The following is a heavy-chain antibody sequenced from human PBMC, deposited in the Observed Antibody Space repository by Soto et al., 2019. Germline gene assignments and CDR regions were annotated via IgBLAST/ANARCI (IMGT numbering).Heavy chain of an antibody. V-gene: IGHV3-53*01. J-gene: IGHJ6*02. D-gene: IGHD4-17*01. Sequence: QPGGSLRLSCAASGFTVSSNYMSWVRQAPGKGLEWVSVIYSGGSTYYADSVKGRFTISRDNSKNTLYLQMNSLRAEDTAVYYCATSTERDYYYYYGMDVWGQGTTVTVSS. CDR1: GFTVSSNY. CDR2: IYSGGST. CDR3: ATSTERDYYYYYGMDV.